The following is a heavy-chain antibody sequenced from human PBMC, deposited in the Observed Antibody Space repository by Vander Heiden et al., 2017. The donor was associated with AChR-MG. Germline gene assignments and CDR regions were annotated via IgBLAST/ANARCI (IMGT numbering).Heavy chain of an antibody. V-gene: IGHV3-30*18. CDR3: AKVWGPRYYMDV. D-gene: IGHD3-16*01. J-gene: IGHJ6*03. CDR2: ISYDGSNK. CDR1: GFTFSSYG. Sequence: QVQLVESGGGVVQPGRSLRLSCAASGFTFSSYGMHWVRQAPGKGLEWVAVISYDGSNKYYADSVKGRFTISRDNSKNTLYLQMNSLRAEDTAVYYCAKVWGPRYYMDVWGKGTTVTVSS.